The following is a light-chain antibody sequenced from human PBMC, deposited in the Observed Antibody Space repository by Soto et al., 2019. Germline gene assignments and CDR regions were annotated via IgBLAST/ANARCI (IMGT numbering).Light chain of an antibody. J-gene: IGLJ3*02. CDR1: ISDVSGYNY. V-gene: IGLV2-14*01. Sequence: QSVLTQPASVSGSPGQSITISCTGTISDVSGYNYVSWYQQYPGKAPKLIIYEVSNRPSGVSNRFSGSKSGNTASLTISGLQAEDEADYYCTSKSTTHTWVFGGGTKLTVL. CDR2: EVS. CDR3: TSKSTTHTWV.